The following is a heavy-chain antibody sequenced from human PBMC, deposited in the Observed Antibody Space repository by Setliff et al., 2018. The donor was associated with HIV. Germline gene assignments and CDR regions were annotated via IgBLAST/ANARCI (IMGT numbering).Heavy chain of an antibody. V-gene: IGHV4-31*03. CDR3: ARDGIYDYSNYVDAFDI. CDR2: IYYSGGT. D-gene: IGHD4-4*01. J-gene: IGHJ3*02. CDR1: GGSISSGGYY. Sequence: SETLSLTCTVSGGSISSGGYYWSWIRQHPGKGLEWIGYIYYSGGTYYNPSLKSRVTISVDTSKNQFSLRLNSVTAADTAVYYCARDGIYDYSNYVDAFDIWGQGTMVTVSS.